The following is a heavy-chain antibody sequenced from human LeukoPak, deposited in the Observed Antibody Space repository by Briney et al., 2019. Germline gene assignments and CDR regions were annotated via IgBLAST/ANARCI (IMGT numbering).Heavy chain of an antibody. CDR3: AREESIGRYQFLHDY. V-gene: IGHV1-18*04. Sequence: VSVKVSCKASGYTFTGYYMHWVRQAPGQGLEWMGWISPYNENRKYLQKLQGRVTLSTDTSTSTAYMELRSLTSDDTAVYYCAREESIGRYQFLHDYWGQGTLVTVSS. CDR1: GYTFTGYY. CDR2: ISPYNENR. J-gene: IGHJ4*02. D-gene: IGHD1-26*01.